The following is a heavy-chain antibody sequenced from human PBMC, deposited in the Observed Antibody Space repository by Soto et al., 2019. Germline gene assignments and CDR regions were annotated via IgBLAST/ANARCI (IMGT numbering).Heavy chain of an antibody. CDR3: AKDVNYGGNYWAFDY. V-gene: IGHV3-30*18. D-gene: IGHD4-17*01. Sequence: QVQLVESGGGVVQPGRSLRLSCAASGFTFSNYGMHWVRQAPGKGLEWVAVISYDGSNKYYADSVKGRFTISRDNSENTLYLQMNSLKAEDTAVYYCAKDVNYGGNYWAFDYWGQGTLVTVSS. J-gene: IGHJ4*02. CDR1: GFTFSNYG. CDR2: ISYDGSNK.